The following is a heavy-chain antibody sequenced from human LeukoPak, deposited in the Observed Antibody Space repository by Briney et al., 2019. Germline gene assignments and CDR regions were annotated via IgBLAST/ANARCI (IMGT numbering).Heavy chain of an antibody. CDR3: ARGTILRYFDWSFDY. CDR2: INPSGGST. Sequence: INPSGGSTSYAQKFQGRVTMTRDTSTSTVYMELSSLRSEDTAVYYCARGTILRYFDWSFDYWGQGTLVTVSS. V-gene: IGHV1-46*01. D-gene: IGHD3-9*01. J-gene: IGHJ4*02.